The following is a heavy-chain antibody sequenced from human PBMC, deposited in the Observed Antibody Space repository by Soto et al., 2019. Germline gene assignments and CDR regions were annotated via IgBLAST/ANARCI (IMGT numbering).Heavy chain of an antibody. J-gene: IGHJ6*02. V-gene: IGHV3-30*18. CDR1: GFTFSSYG. CDR3: AKALKTAMVKGCIDV. CDR2: ISYDGSNK. Sequence: GGSLRLSCAASGFTFSSYGMHWVRQAPGKGLEWVAVISYDGSNKYYADSVKGRFTISRDNSKNTLYLQMNSLRAEDTAVYYCAKALKTAMVKGCIDVWGQGTTVTVSS. D-gene: IGHD5-18*01.